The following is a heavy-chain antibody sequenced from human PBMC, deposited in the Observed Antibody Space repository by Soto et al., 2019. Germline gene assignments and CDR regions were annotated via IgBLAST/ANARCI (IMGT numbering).Heavy chain of an antibody. J-gene: IGHJ6*02. D-gene: IGHD3-22*01. CDR1: GGTFSSYA. CDR2: IIPIFGTA. V-gene: IGHV1-69*13. Sequence: SVNVSCKASGGTFSSYAISWVRQAPGQGLEWMGGIIPIFGTANYAQKFQGRVTITVDESTSTAYMELSSLRSEDTAVYYCAVTYYYDSSGYYYYYGMDVWGQGTTVTVSS. CDR3: AVTYYYDSSGYYYYYGMDV.